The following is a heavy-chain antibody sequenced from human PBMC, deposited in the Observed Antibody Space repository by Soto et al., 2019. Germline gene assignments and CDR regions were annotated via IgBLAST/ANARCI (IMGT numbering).Heavy chain of an antibody. CDR2: IYYNGST. J-gene: IGHJ4*02. V-gene: IGHV4-30-4*01. CDR1: GGSISSGDSY. D-gene: IGHD3-3*01. Sequence: PSETLSLTCTVSGGSISSGDSYWSWIRQPPGKGLEWIGYIYYNGSTSYNPSLKSRVAISVDTSKNQFSLKLSSVTAADTAVYYCARDNYDYDLYYFDYWGQGPLVTVSS. CDR3: ARDNYDYDLYYFDY.